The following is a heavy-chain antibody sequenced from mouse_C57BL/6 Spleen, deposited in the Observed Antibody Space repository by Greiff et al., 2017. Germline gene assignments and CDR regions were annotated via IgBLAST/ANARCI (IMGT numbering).Heavy chain of an antibody. V-gene: IGHV1-81*01. CDR1: GYTFTSYG. CDR2: IYPRSGNT. D-gene: IGHD2-3*01. Sequence: QVQLQQSGAELARPGASVKLSCKASGYTFTSYGISWVKQRTGQGLEWIGEIYPRSGNTYYNEKFKGKATLTADKSSSTAYMELRSLTSEDSAVYFCVRKGDGLWFAYWGQGTLVTVSA. CDR3: VRKGDGLWFAY. J-gene: IGHJ3*01.